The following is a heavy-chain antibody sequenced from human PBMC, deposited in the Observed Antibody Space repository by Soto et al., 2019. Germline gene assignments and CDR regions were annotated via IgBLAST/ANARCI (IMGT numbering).Heavy chain of an antibody. CDR3: ARHMVGYSGITFDY. Sequence: PSETLSLTCTVSGGSISIYYWSWIGQPPGKGLEWIGYIYYSGSTNYNPSLKSRVTISVDTSKNQFSLKLSSVTAADTAVYYCARHMVGYSGITFDYWGQGTLVTVSS. CDR1: GGSISIYY. J-gene: IGHJ4*02. D-gene: IGHD1-26*01. CDR2: IYYSGST. V-gene: IGHV4-59*08.